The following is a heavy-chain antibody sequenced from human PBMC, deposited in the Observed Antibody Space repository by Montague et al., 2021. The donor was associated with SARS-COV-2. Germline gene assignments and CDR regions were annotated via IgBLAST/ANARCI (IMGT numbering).Heavy chain of an antibody. CDR2: IYTSGST. J-gene: IGHJ4*02. CDR3: AREALHLPGYYNDDFDY. D-gene: IGHD3-9*01. CDR1: GGSISSGSYY. V-gene: IGHV4-61*02. Sequence: TLSLTCTVSGGSISSGSYYWNWIRQPPGKGLEWIGRIYTSGSTNYNPSLKSRVTISVDTSKNQFSLKLSSVTAADTAVYYCAREALHLPGYYNDDFDYWGQGTLVTVSS.